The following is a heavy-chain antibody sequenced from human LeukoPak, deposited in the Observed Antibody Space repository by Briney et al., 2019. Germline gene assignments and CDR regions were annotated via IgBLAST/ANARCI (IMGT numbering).Heavy chain of an antibody. V-gene: IGHV4-59*13. D-gene: IGHD4-17*01. CDR2: TYDGGIG. J-gene: IGHJ5*02. CDR3: ARLWRPHDYDNWFDH. Sequence: PSETLSLTCTVSGGYISSSFWTWIRQAPGKGLELIGFTYDGGIGNYKPSLRSRVDISLDTSSNRNSLPLTSVTAADTGVYYCARLWRPHDYDNWFDHWGQGILVTVSS. CDR1: GGYISSSF.